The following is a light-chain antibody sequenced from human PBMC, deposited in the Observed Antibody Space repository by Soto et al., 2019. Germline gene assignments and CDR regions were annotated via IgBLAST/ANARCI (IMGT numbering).Light chain of an antibody. CDR3: QQRSNWQGAT. V-gene: IGKV3-11*01. CDR2: DAS. Sequence: EIVVTQSPATLSLSPGERATLSCRASQSVSSYLAWYQQKPSQAPRLLIYDASNRATGIPARFSGSGSGTDFTLTISSLEPEDFAVYYCQQRSNWQGATFGGGTKVDIK. CDR1: QSVSSY. J-gene: IGKJ4*01.